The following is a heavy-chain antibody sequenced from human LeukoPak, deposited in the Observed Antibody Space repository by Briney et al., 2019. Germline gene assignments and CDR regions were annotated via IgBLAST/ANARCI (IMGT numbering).Heavy chain of an antibody. D-gene: IGHD3-10*02. CDR1: GLTFYDYA. J-gene: IGHJ6*02. Sequence: GRSLTLSCAASGLTFYDYAMHWLRQAPGQGLEWVSGISWNSGSIGYADSVKGRFTISRDNAKNSLYLQMNSLRAEDTALYYCAKAPMSRTGYYYGMDVWGQGTTVTVSS. CDR2: ISWNSGSI. V-gene: IGHV3-9*01. CDR3: AKAPMSRTGYYYGMDV.